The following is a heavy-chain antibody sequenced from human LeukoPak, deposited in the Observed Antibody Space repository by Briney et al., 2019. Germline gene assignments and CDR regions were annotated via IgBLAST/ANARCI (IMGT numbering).Heavy chain of an antibody. Sequence: GGSLRLSCAVSGFSFTNFWMSWVRQAPGRGLEWVANIHPEGNEKYHVEFVKGRFTISRDNTKNLLFLQMNGLRVEDTAVYYCARGDAFSGDHWGQGTLVTVSS. CDR2: IHPEGNEK. CDR3: ARGDAFSGDH. J-gene: IGHJ4*02. V-gene: IGHV3-7*04. CDR1: GFSFTNFW.